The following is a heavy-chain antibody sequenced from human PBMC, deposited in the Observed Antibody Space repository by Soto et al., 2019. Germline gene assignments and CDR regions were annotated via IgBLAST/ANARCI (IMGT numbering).Heavy chain of an antibody. V-gene: IGHV3-7*01. J-gene: IGHJ6*02. CDR3: ARGSVGVYYYGLDV. CDR2: IKQDGSEK. Sequence: PGGSLRLSCTASEFTFSTYWMTWVRQAPGKGLEWVANIKQDGSEKYYVDSVRGRFTISRDNAKNSLYLQMNSLRADDTAVYFCARGSVGVYYYGLDVWGQGTTVTVSS. CDR1: EFTFSTYW. D-gene: IGHD2-8*01.